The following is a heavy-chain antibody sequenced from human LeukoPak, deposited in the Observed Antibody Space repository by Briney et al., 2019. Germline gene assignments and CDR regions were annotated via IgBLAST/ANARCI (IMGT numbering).Heavy chain of an antibody. Sequence: GASVKVSCKASGYTFTIYYMHWVRQAPGQGLEWMGIINPSGGSTSYAQKFQGRVTMTRNTSISTAYMELSSLRSEDTAVYYCARNWGEFDPWGQGTLVTVSS. CDR3: ARNWGEFDP. CDR1: GYTFTIYY. V-gene: IGHV1-46*01. CDR2: INPSGGST. J-gene: IGHJ5*02. D-gene: IGHD7-27*01.